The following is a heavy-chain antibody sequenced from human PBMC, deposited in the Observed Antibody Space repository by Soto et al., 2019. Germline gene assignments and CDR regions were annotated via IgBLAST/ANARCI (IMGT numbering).Heavy chain of an antibody. V-gene: IGHV1-18*01. CDR1: RYTFTSHG. CDR3: ARLLTEGATFREDAFDI. Sequence: QVELMQSGGEVKRPRASVKVSCKSSRYTFTSHGISWVRQAPGQGLEWMGWISTYNGKTDSAQKFQGRVTMTADTRTNTAYMELRSLRSDDTAVYYCARLLTEGATFREDAFDIWGQGTKVTVSS. J-gene: IGHJ3*02. D-gene: IGHD1-26*01. CDR2: ISTYNGKT.